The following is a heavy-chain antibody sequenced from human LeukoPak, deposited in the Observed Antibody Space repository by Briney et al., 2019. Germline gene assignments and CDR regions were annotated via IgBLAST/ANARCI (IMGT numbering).Heavy chain of an antibody. CDR2: ISAYNGNT. V-gene: IGHV1-18*01. J-gene: IGHJ4*02. CDR3: ARNFRSVYYYDSSGYYYDY. D-gene: IGHD3-22*01. Sequence: ASVKVSCKASGYTFTSYGISWVRQAPGQGLEWMGWISAYNGNTNYAQKLQGRVTMTTDTSTSTAYMELRSLRSDDTAVYHCARNFRSVYYYDSSGYYYDYWGQGTLVTVSS. CDR1: GYTFTSYG.